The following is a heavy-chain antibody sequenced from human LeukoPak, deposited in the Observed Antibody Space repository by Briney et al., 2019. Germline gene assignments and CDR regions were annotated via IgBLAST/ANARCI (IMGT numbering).Heavy chain of an antibody. J-gene: IGHJ4*02. V-gene: IGHV4-59*10. CDR2: FYTSGST. Sequence: SETLSLTCAVYGGSFSGYYWSWIRQPAGKGLEWIGRFYTSGSTNYNPSLKSRVTMSVDTSKNQFSLRLSSVTAADTAVYYCARGYSNLDYWGQGTLVTVSS. D-gene: IGHD4-11*01. CDR1: GGSFSGYY. CDR3: ARGYSNLDY.